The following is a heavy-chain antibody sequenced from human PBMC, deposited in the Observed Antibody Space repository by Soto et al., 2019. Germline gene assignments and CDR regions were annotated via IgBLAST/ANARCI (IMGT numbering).Heavy chain of an antibody. CDR3: ARDQDSSGYYPRYFDY. V-gene: IGHV4-59*01. J-gene: IGHJ4*02. CDR1: GGSISSYY. Sequence: SETLSLTCTVSGGSISSYYWSWIRQPPGKGLEWIGYIYYSGSTNYNPSLKSRVTISVDTSKNQFSLKLSSVTAADTAVYYCARDQDSSGYYPRYFDYWGPGTLVTVSS. D-gene: IGHD3-22*01. CDR2: IYYSGST.